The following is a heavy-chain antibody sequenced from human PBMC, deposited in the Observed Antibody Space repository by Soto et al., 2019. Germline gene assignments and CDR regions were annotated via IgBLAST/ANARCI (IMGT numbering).Heavy chain of an antibody. Sequence: SGGSVRLSCAASGFTFGTYTMNWGRQAPGKGLEWVSSIGTSSSYIYYADSVRGRFTISRDNAKDSLYLQMSSLRAEDTAVYYCARVMCGDCSTYYYYSMDVWGQGTTVTVSS. CDR2: IGTSSSYI. D-gene: IGHD2-21*02. V-gene: IGHV3-21*01. J-gene: IGHJ6*02. CDR1: GFTFGTYT. CDR3: ARVMCGDCSTYYYYSMDV.